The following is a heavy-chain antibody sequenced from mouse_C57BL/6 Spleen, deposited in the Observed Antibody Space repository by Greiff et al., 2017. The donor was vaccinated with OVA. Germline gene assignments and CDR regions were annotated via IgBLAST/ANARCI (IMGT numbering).Heavy chain of an antibody. CDR3: ATSYYDGSSYTY. CDR1: GYTFTSYW. CDR2: IHPNSGST. D-gene: IGHD1-1*01. V-gene: IGHV1-64*01. Sequence: VKLQQPGAELVKPGASVKLSCKASGYTFTSYWMHWVKQRPGQGLEWIGMIHPNSGSTNYNEKFKSKATLTVDKSSSTAYMQLSSLTSEDSAVYDCATSYYDGSSYTYWGQGTTLTVSS. J-gene: IGHJ2*01.